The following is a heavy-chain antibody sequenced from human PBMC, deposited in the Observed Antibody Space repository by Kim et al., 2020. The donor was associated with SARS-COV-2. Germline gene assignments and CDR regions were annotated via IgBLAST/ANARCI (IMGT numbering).Heavy chain of an antibody. Sequence: SVKVSCKASGGTFSSYAISWVRQAPGQGLEWMGGIIPIFGTANYAQKFQGRVTITADESTSTAYMELSSLRSEDTAVYYCARDGRGVRKYYYGMDVWGQGTTVTVSS. D-gene: IGHD3-10*01. V-gene: IGHV1-69*13. CDR3: ARDGRGVRKYYYGMDV. J-gene: IGHJ6*02. CDR2: IIPIFGTA. CDR1: GGTFSSYA.